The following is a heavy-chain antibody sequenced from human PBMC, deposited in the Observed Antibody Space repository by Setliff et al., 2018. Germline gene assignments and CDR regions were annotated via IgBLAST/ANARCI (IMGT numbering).Heavy chain of an antibody. D-gene: IGHD6-25*01. V-gene: IGHV3-7*01. CDR3: ARSPANGGHDAFDI. CDR1: GFTFSSYW. J-gene: IGHJ3*02. Sequence: GGSLRLSCAASGFTFSSYWMAWVRQAPGKGLEWVANINQDGSQKYYVGSVKGRFTISRDNAKNSLYLQMNSLRAEDTAVFYCARSPANGGHDAFDIWGQGTMVTVSS. CDR2: INQDGSQK.